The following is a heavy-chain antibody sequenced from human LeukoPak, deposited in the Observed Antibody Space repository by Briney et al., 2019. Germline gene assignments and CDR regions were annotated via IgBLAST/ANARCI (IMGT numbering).Heavy chain of an antibody. J-gene: IGHJ5*02. CDR1: GYTFIGYY. D-gene: IGHD3-16*01. V-gene: IGHV1-2*02. CDR3: ARDRASITFGGVIRDNWFDP. CDR2: INPNSGGT. Sequence: GASVKVSCKASGYTFIGYYMYWVRQAPGQGLEWMGWINPNSGGTNYAQKFQGRVTMTRDTSISTAYMELSRLRSDDTAVYYCARDRASITFGGVIRDNWFDPWGQGTLVTVSS.